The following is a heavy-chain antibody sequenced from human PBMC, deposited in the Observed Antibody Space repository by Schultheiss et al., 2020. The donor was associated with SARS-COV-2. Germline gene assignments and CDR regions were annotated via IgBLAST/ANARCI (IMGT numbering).Heavy chain of an antibody. D-gene: IGHD2/OR15-2a*01. V-gene: IGHV3-11*01. CDR3: ARDGPFGSNAFDI. Sequence: GGSLRLSCAASGFTFSDYYMSWIRQAPGKGLEWVSYISSSGSTIYYADSVKGGVTISRDNAKNSLYLQMNSLRAEDTAVYYCARDGPFGSNAFDIWGQGTMVTVSS. CDR1: GFTFSDYY. CDR2: ISSSGSTI. J-gene: IGHJ3*02.